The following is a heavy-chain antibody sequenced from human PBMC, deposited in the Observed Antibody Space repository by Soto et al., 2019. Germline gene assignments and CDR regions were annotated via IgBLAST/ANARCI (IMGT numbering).Heavy chain of an antibody. Sequence: QVQLVESGGGVVQPGRSLRLSCAASGFTFSSYGMHWVRQAPDKGLEWVAVISYDGRNKYYADAVKGRFTISRDNSKNTLYLQMSSLRAEDTAVYYCVKDGSSGWPYFYDMDVWGQGTTVTVSS. J-gene: IGHJ6*02. CDR1: GFTFSSYG. D-gene: IGHD6-19*01. CDR2: ISYDGRNK. CDR3: VKDGSSGWPYFYDMDV. V-gene: IGHV3-30*18.